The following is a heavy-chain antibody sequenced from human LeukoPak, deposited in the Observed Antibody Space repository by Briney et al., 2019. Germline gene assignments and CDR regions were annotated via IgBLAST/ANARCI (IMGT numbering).Heavy chain of an antibody. CDR2: ISSSSSTI. CDR1: GFTFSYYG. J-gene: IGHJ5*02. V-gene: IGHV3-48*04. CDR3: ARDLGGLQRRFDP. D-gene: IGHD4-11*01. Sequence: GGSLRLSCAASGFTFSYYGLSWVRQAPGKGLEWVSYISSSSSTIYYADSVKGRFTVSRDNAKNSLYLQMNSLRAEDTAVYYCARDLGGLQRRFDPWGQGTLVTVSS.